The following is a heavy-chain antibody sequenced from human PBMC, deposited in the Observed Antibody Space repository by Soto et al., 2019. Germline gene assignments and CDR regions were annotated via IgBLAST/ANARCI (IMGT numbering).Heavy chain of an antibody. Sequence: EMQLVESGGGLVQPGGSLRLSCAASGFTFGSYWMSWVRQAPGKGLEWVANIKQDGTEKYYVDSVKGRFTISGDNAKNSLYLQMHSLRAEDTAVYYCARFATSPFDYWYFDLWGRGALVTVSS. J-gene: IGHJ2*01. V-gene: IGHV3-7*03. CDR2: IKQDGTEK. D-gene: IGHD2-2*01. CDR3: ARFATSPFDYWYFDL. CDR1: GFTFGSYW.